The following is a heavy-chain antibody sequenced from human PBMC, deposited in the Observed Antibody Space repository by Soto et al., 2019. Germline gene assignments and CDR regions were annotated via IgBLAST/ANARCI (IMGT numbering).Heavy chain of an antibody. CDR1: GYNFNTYG. CDR2: IGAYNGNT. D-gene: IGHD6-13*01. J-gene: IGHJ5*02. V-gene: IGHV1-18*01. CDR3: ARWSSTWPDNWFDP. Sequence: QVQLVRSGAEVKKPGASVKVSCKASGYNFNTYGFSWVRQAPGQGLEWVGWIGAYNGNTKYAQNFHGRVTITTDTSTRTAYMELRSLTSDDTAVYYCARWSSTWPDNWFDPWGQGTLVTVSS.